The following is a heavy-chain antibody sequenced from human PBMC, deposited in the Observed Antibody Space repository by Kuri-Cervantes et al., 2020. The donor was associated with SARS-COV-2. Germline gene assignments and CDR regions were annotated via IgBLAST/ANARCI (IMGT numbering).Heavy chain of an antibody. CDR2: INHSGST. CDR1: GGSFSGYY. J-gene: IGHJ4*02. CDR3: GKVSWLQLWHRYSDS. D-gene: IGHD5-24*01. Sequence: SETLSRTCAVYGGSFSGYYWSWIRQPPGMGLEWIGEINHSGSTNYNLSLKSRVTISVDTSKNQFSLKLSSVTAADTAVYYCGKVSWLQLWHRYSDSWGQGTLVTVSS. V-gene: IGHV4-34*01.